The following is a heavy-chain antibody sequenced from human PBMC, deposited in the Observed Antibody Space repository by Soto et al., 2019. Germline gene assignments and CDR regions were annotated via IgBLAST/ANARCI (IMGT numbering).Heavy chain of an antibody. Sequence: ASVKVSCKASGGTFSSYTITWVRKAPGQGLEWMGGITPMFGTPNYAQKFRGRVTITADESTSTAYMELSSLRSEDTAMYFCARDGTLYDSRAYYYLYWGQGTLVTVSS. CDR3: ARDGTLYDSRAYYYLY. CDR1: GGTFSSYT. CDR2: ITPMFGTP. J-gene: IGHJ4*02. V-gene: IGHV1-69*13. D-gene: IGHD3-22*01.